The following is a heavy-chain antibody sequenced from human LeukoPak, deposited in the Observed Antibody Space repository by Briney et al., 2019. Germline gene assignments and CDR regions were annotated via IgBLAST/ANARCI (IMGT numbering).Heavy chain of an antibody. J-gene: IGHJ5*02. CDR1: GGTFSSYA. V-gene: IGHV1-69*13. CDR3: ARGRYYYDSSGYLWFDP. D-gene: IGHD3-22*01. CDR2: IIPIFGTA. Sequence: ASVKVSCKASGGTFSSYAISWVRQAPGQGLEWMGGIIPIFGTAYYAQKFQGRVTITADESTSTAYMELSSLRSEDTAVYYCARGRYYYDSSGYLWFDPWGQGTLVTVSS.